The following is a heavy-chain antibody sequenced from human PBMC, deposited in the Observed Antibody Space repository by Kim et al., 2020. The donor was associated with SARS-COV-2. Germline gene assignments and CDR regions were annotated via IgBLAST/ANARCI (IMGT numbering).Heavy chain of an antibody. J-gene: IGHJ3*02. V-gene: IGHV3-74*01. Sequence: GGSLRLSCAASGFTFSSYWMHWVRQAPGEGLVWVSRINGDGRSTSYADSVKGRVTISRDNAKNTLFVEMNSLRVEDTAVYYCARGKRVTYPDDPFDIWGPGTMVTVSS. CDR2: INGDGRST. D-gene: IGHD3-10*01. CDR1: GFTFSSYW. CDR3: ARGKRVTYPDDPFDI.